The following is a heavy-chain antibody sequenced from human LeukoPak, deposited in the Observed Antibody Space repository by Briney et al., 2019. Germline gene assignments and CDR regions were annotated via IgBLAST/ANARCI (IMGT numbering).Heavy chain of an antibody. CDR1: GGSISSSSYY. V-gene: IGHV4-39*07. J-gene: IGHJ5*02. D-gene: IGHD6-19*01. CDR3: ARRMDSSGWFFGGTDSINWFDP. Sequence: SETLSLTCTVSGGSISSSSYYWGWIRQPPGKGLEWIGSIYHSGSTNYNPSLKSRVTISVDKSKNQFSLKLSSVTAADTAVYYCARRMDSSGWFFGGTDSINWFDPWGQGTLVTVSS. CDR2: IYHSGST.